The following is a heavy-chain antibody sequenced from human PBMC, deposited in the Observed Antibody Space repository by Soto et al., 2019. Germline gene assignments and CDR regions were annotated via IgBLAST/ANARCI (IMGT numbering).Heavy chain of an antibody. CDR2: ISSNGGST. CDR1: GFTFSSYA. Sequence: GGSLRLSCSASGFTFSSYAMHWVRQAPGKGLEYVSAISSNGGSTYYADSVKGRFTISRDNSKNTLYLQMSSLRAEDTAVYYCLKEGASGGYQAYYYFGMDVWCQGSTVTVS. J-gene: IGHJ6*02. V-gene: IGHV3-64D*06. CDR3: LKEGASGGYQAYYYFGMDV. D-gene: IGHD3-22*01.